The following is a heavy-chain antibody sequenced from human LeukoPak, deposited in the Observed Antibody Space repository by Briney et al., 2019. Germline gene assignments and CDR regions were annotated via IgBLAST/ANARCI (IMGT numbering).Heavy chain of an antibody. J-gene: IGHJ5*02. CDR1: GFTFSSYS. CDR2: ISSSSSYI. CDR3: AKLVWFGELWPRS. D-gene: IGHD3-10*01. V-gene: IGHV3-21*04. Sequence: GGSLRLSCAASGFTFSSYSMNWVRQAPGKGLEWVSSISSSSSYIYYADSVKGRLTISRDNSKNIVYLQMNRLRAEDTAVYYCAKLVWFGELWPRSWGQGTLVTVSS.